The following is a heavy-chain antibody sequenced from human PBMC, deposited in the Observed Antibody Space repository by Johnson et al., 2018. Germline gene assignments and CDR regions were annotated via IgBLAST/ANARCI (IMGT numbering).Heavy chain of an antibody. CDR2: IYYSGST. Sequence: QVQLQESGPGLVKPSETLSLTCTVSGGSISSYYWSWIRQPPGKGLEWLGYIYYSGSTNYNPSLKSRVTISVDPSKNQFSRKLSSVTAADTAVYYCAGGNYDSRGYYSGVYFQHWGQGTLVTVSS. CDR3: AGGNYDSRGYYSGVYFQH. D-gene: IGHD3-22*01. J-gene: IGHJ1*01. CDR1: GGSISSYY. V-gene: IGHV4-59*01.